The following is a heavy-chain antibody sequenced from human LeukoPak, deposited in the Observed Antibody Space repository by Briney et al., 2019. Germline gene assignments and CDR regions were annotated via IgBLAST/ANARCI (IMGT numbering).Heavy chain of an antibody. V-gene: IGHV4-31*03. CDR3: ARVFFWSGYYVFDY. J-gene: IGHJ4*02. CDR2: IYYSGST. D-gene: IGHD3-3*01. CDR1: GGSISSGGYY. Sequence: SQTLSLTCTVSGGSISSGGYYWSWIRQHPGKGLEWIGYIYYSGSTYYNPSLKSRVTISVDTSKNQFSLKLSSVTAADTAVYYCARVFFWSGYYVFDYWGQGTLLTVSS.